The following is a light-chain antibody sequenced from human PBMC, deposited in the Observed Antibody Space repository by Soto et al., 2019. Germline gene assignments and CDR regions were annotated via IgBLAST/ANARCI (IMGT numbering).Light chain of an antibody. J-gene: IGLJ2*01. CDR3: SSYTNSGSV. CDR2: EVS. Sequence: QSALTQPASVSGSHGQSITISCTGTSSDVGGYNYVSWYQQHPDKAPKLLIYEVSNRPSGVSNRFSGSKSGNTASLTIYGLQAEDEADYYFSSYTNSGSVFGGGTKLTVL. CDR1: SSDVGGYNY. V-gene: IGLV2-14*01.